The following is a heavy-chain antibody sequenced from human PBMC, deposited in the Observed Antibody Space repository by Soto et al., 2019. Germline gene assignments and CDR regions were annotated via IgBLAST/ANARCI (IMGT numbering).Heavy chain of an antibody. V-gene: IGHV3-33*01. CDR3: ARDLGCSSTSCYETLGFDY. J-gene: IGHJ4*02. CDR2: IWYDGSNK. CDR1: GFTFSSYG. Sequence: GGSLRLSCAASGFTFSSYGMHWVRQAPGKGLEWVAVIWYDGSNKYYADSVKGRFTISRDNSKNTLYLQMNSLRAEDTAVYYCARDLGCSSTSCYETLGFDYWGQGTLVTVSS. D-gene: IGHD2-2*01.